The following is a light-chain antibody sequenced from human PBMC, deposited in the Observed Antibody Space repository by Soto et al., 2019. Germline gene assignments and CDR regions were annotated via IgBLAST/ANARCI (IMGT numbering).Light chain of an antibody. CDR2: GAS. Sequence: EIVLTQSPGTLSLSPGERANLSCRASQSVSSTSLAWYQQKPGQAPRLLMYGASSRATDIPDRFSGSGSGTDFTLTISSLQPEDFATYFCQQANSFPITFGQGTRLEIK. J-gene: IGKJ5*01. V-gene: IGKV3-20*01. CDR1: QSVSSTS. CDR3: QQANSFPIT.